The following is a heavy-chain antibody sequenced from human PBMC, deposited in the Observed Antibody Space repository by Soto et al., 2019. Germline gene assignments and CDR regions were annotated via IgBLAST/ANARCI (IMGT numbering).Heavy chain of an antibody. V-gene: IGHV3-74*01. CDR3: ARGNYYAMDV. J-gene: IGHJ6*02. Sequence: GGSLRLSCASSGFTFSNYAMSWVRQAPGKGLVWVSRINNDGSTTYYEDSVKGRFTISRDNGKNTLYLQMNSLRADDTAVYYCARGNYYAMDVWGQGTTVTVSS. CDR2: INNDGSTT. CDR1: GFTFSNYA. D-gene: IGHD3-10*01.